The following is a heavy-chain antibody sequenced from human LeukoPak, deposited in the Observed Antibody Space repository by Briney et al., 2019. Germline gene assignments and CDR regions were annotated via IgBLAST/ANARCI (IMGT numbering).Heavy chain of an antibody. Sequence: GASVNVSCKASGGTFSSYAISWVRQAPGQGLEWMGRIIPILGIANYAQKFQGRVTITADKSTSTAYMELSSLRSEDTAVYYCARSTATSIAAAFDYWGQGTLVTVSS. V-gene: IGHV1-69*04. CDR1: GGTFSSYA. J-gene: IGHJ4*02. CDR3: ARSTATSIAAAFDY. CDR2: IIPILGIA. D-gene: IGHD6-13*01.